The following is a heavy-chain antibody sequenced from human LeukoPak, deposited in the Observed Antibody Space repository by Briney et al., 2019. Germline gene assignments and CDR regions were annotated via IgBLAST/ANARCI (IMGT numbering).Heavy chain of an antibody. J-gene: IGHJ4*02. CDR1: GFTFSSYE. CDR3: ARTNWNDVGY. D-gene: IGHD1-1*01. CDR2: ISSSGSTI. Sequence: GGSLRLSCAASGFTFSSYEMNWVRQAPGKGLEWVSYISSSGSTIYYADSVKGRFTISRDNAKNSLYLQMNSLRAEDTAVYYCARTNWNDVGYWGQGTLVTVSS. V-gene: IGHV3-48*03.